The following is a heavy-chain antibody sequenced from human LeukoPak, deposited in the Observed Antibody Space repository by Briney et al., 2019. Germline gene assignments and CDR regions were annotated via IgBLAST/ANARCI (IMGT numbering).Heavy chain of an antibody. CDR1: GGTFISYA. CDR2: IIPIFGTA. Sequence: SVKVSCKASGGTFISYAISWVRQAPGQGLEWMGGIIPIFGTANYAQKFQGRVTITADESTSTAYMELSSLRSEDTAVYYCARGSGQVAVGLYYYYYMDVWGKGTTVTVSS. J-gene: IGHJ6*03. D-gene: IGHD2-15*01. V-gene: IGHV1-69*13. CDR3: ARGSGQVAVGLYYYYYMDV.